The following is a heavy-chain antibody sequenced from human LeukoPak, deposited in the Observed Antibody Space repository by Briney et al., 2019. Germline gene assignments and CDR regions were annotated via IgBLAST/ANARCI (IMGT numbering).Heavy chain of an antibody. CDR1: GFTFSSYG. CDR3: AKAKVYDFWSGYALDY. J-gene: IGHJ4*02. CDR2: ISGSGGST. V-gene: IGHV3-23*01. D-gene: IGHD3-3*01. Sequence: GGSLRLSCAASGFTFSSYGMHWVRQAPGKGLEWVSAISGSGGSTYYADSVKGRFTISRDNSKNTLYLQMNSLRAEATAVYYCAKAKVYDFWSGYALDYWGQGTLVTVSS.